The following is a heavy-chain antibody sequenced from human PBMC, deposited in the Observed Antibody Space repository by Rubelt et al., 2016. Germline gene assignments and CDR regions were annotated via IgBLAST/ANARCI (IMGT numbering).Heavy chain of an antibody. D-gene: IGHD3-22*01. CDR2: INTNTGNP. CDR3: AKGSTQGVVVAIDY. Sequence: QVQLVQSGAEVKKPGASVKVSCKASGYTFSSYAMNWVRQAPGQGLEWMGWINTNTGNPTYAQGFPGRFVFSLDPSVNTANLQISSLKAEDTALYYCAKGSTQGVVVAIDYWGQRTLVTVSS. V-gene: IGHV7-4-1*02. J-gene: IGHJ4*02. CDR1: GYTFSSYA.